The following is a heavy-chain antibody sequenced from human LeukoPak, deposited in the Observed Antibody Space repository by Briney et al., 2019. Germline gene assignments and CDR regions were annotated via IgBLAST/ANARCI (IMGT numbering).Heavy chain of an antibody. CDR3: ARMPHYYYDSSGYYFDY. Sequence: SETLSLTCTVSGGSISSYYWSWIRQPPGKGLEWIGYIYYSGSTNYNPSLKSRVTISVDTSKNQFSLKLSSVTAADTAVYYCARMPHYYYDSSGYYFDYWGQGTLVTVSS. CDR1: GGSISSYY. D-gene: IGHD3-22*01. CDR2: IYYSGST. V-gene: IGHV4-59*08. J-gene: IGHJ4*02.